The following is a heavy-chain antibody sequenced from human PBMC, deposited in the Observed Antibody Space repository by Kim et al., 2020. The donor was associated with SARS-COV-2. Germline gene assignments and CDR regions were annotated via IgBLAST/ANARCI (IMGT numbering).Heavy chain of an antibody. Sequence: SETLSLTCTVSGGSISSYYWSWIRQPPGKGLEWIGYIYYSGSTNYNPSLKCRVTISVDTSKNQFSLKLSSVTAADTAVYYCARVNPYYYDSSGSVRYFDYWGQGTLVTVSS. CDR1: GGSISSYY. V-gene: IGHV4-59*01. CDR2: IYYSGST. D-gene: IGHD3-22*01. CDR3: ARVNPYYYDSSGSVRYFDY. J-gene: IGHJ4*02.